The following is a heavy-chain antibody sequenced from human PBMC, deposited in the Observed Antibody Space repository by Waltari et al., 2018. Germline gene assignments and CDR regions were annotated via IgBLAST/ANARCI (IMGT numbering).Heavy chain of an antibody. V-gene: IGHV4-38-2*01. CDR2: IYQSGST. D-gene: IGHD1-26*01. J-gene: IGHJ3*02. Sequence: VQLQESGPGLVKPSETLSLTCAVSGYYIRSCYYWGWIRQPPGKGLEWIGSIYQSGSTYDSPSLKSQLTISVDTSKSQCSLRLSSVTAADTAVYDCARQGSIVGATTGAIDIWGQGTMDTVSS. CDR3: ARQGSIVGATTGAIDI. CDR1: GYYIRSCYY.